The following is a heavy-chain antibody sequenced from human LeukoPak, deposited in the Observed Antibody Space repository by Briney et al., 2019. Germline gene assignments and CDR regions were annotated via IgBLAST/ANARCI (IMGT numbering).Heavy chain of an antibody. J-gene: IGHJ4*02. Sequence: PSETLSLTCAVSGGSISSSNWWSWVRQPPGKGLEWIGEIYHSGNTNYNPSLKSRVTISLDKSKNQFSLKLRSVTAADTAVYYCAREEMPGKFDYWGQGTLVTVSS. CDR3: AREEMPGKFDY. V-gene: IGHV4-4*02. D-gene: IGHD1-26*01. CDR2: IYHSGNT. CDR1: GGSISSSNW.